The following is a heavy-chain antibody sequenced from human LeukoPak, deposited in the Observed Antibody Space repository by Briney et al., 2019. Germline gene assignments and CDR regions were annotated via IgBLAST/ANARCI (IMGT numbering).Heavy chain of an antibody. CDR3: ASARRVFGGVIVVYYYYMDV. CDR1: GFTFSSYW. Sequence: GGSLRLSCAASGFTFSSYWMSWVRQAPGKGLEWVANIRQDGSEKDYVDPVKGRFTISRDNAKNSLYLQMNSLRAEDTAVYYCASARRVFGGVIVVYYYYMDVWGKGTTVTVSS. J-gene: IGHJ6*03. V-gene: IGHV3-7*01. CDR2: IRQDGSEK. D-gene: IGHD3-16*02.